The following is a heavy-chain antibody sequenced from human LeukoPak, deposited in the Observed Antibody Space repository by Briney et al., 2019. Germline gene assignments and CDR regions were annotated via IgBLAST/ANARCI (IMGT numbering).Heavy chain of an antibody. V-gene: IGHV4-39*01. J-gene: IGHJ4*02. CDR3: ATWRTAKTGFDY. Sequence: PSETLSLTSTVSGGSLSNNNYYWAWIRQPPGKGLECIGSIYYSGSPYYNPSLKSRVTISVDTSKNQFSLRLSSVTAADTAVYYCATWRTAKTGFDYWGQGTLVTVSS. CDR1: GGSLSNNNYY. CDR2: IYYSGSP. D-gene: IGHD1-1*01.